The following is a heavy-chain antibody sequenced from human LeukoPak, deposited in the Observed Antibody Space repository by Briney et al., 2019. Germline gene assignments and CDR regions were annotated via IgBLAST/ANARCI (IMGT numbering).Heavy chain of an antibody. V-gene: IGHV3-48*01. D-gene: IGHD4-17*01. J-gene: IGHJ4*02. Sequence: PGGSLRLSCAGSGFTFSSYSMNWVRQAPGKGLEWVSYISHSSSTIYYADSVKGRFTISRDNAKKSLYLQMNSLRAEDSAVYYCARDRLHYGEYEKTFDYWGQGTLVTVSS. CDR2: ISHSSSTI. CDR1: GFTFSSYS. CDR3: ARDRLHYGEYEKTFDY.